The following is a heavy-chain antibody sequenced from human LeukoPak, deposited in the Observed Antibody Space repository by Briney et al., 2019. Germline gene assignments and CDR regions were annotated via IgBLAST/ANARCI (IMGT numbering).Heavy chain of an antibody. CDR3: ARVVSRFDY. D-gene: IGHD3-10*01. CDR1: GFTLSSYA. Sequence: GGSLRLSCAASGFTLSSYAMHWVRQAPGKGLEWVAVISYDGSNKYYADSVKGRFTISRDNSKNTLYLQMNSLRAEDTAVYYCARVVSRFDYWGQGTLVTVSS. J-gene: IGHJ4*02. CDR2: ISYDGSNK. V-gene: IGHV3-30-3*01.